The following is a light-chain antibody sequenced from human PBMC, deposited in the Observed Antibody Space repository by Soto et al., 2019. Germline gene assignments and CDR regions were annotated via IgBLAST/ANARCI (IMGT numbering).Light chain of an antibody. CDR1: QTVRTNY. V-gene: IGKV3-20*01. J-gene: IGKJ4*01. Sequence: EIVLTQSPGTLSLSPGERATLSCRASQTVRTNYLAWFQHKPGQAPRLLIYGASSRATGIPDRFSGSGSGTDFTLTINRLEPGDFAAYFCQQYSDSPLTFGGGTKVEIK. CDR2: GAS. CDR3: QQYSDSPLT.